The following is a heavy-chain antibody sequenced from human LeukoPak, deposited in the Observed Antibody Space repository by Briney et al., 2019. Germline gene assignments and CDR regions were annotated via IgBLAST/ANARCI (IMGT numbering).Heavy chain of an antibody. CDR3: ARASPPNVDMDA. Sequence: SVKVSCKASGGTFSSYAISWVRQAPGQGLEWMGRIIPILGIANYAQKFQGRVTITADKSTSTAYMELSSLRSEDTAVYYCARASPPNVDMDAWGQGTTVTVSS. CDR2: IIPILGIA. D-gene: IGHD4/OR15-4a*01. J-gene: IGHJ6*02. V-gene: IGHV1-69*04. CDR1: GGTFSSYA.